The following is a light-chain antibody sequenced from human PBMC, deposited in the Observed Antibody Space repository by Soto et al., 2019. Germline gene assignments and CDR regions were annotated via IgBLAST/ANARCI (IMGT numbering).Light chain of an antibody. CDR1: QGITKY. J-gene: IGKJ3*01. CDR2: TAS. V-gene: IGKV1-27*01. Sequence: DIQMTQSPSSLSASVGDRVTITCRASQGITKYLAWYQQKPGKVPNLLIYTASTLQSGVPSRFSGSGYGTDFTLNISSLQPEDVAIYYCQKYNSAPFPFAPGTKVDLK. CDR3: QKYNSAPFP.